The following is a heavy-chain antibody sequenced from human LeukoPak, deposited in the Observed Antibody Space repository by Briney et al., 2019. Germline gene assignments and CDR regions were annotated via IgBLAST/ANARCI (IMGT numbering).Heavy chain of an antibody. CDR3: ARVGIAARPGYMDV. J-gene: IGHJ6*03. Sequence: SETLSLTCTVSGGSISSYYWSWIRQPPGEGLEWIGYIYYSGSTNYNPSLKSRVTISVDTSTNQFSLKLSSVTAADTAVYYCARVGIAARPGYMDVWGKGTTVTVSS. V-gene: IGHV4-59*01. CDR2: IYYSGST. CDR1: GGSISSYY. D-gene: IGHD6-6*01.